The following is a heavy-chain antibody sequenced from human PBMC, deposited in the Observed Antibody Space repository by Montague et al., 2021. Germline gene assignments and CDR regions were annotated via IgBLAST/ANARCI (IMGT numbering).Heavy chain of an antibody. J-gene: IGHJ5*02. D-gene: IGHD2-15*01. Sequence: SETLSLTCTVYGGSFSGYYWYWIRQSPGKGLEWIGEISHNGSTSSNPSLKSRVTMSVDTSKKKFSLNLNSVTAAATAVYYCVRGVYVAVLLVATGWFDAWGQGTLVTVSS. V-gene: IGHV4-34*01. CDR3: VRGVYVAVLLVATGWFDA. CDR2: ISHNGST. CDR1: GGSFSGYY.